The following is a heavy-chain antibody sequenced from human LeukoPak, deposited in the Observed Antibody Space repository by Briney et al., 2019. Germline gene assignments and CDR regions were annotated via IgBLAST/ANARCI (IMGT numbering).Heavy chain of an antibody. CDR1: GFTFSSYA. CDR3: AKLSGSFPLDT. Sequence: GGSLRLSCAASGFTFSSYAMSWVRQAPGKGLEWVSAINKGGDNTYYADSVKGRFTISRDNSKNTLYLQMNSLRAEDTAIYYCAKLSGSFPLDTWGQGTMVPVSS. V-gene: IGHV3-23*01. CDR2: INKGGDNT. J-gene: IGHJ3*02. D-gene: IGHD1-26*01.